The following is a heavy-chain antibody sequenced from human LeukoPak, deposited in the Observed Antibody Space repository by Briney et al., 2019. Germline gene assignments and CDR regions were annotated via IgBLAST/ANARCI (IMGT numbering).Heavy chain of an antibody. CDR1: GFTFSNYA. CDR2: ISGSGGDT. D-gene: IGHD2-15*01. CDR3: AQYCSGGGCWSYYYYGMDD. J-gene: IGHJ6*02. V-gene: IGHV3-23*01. Sequence: QSGGSLRLSCTASGFTFSNYAMNWVRQAPGRGLEWVSTISGSGGDTYYADSVKGRFTISRDNSENTLFLLMNSLRAEDTAVYYCAQYCSGGGCWSYYYYGMDDWGQGTTVTVSS.